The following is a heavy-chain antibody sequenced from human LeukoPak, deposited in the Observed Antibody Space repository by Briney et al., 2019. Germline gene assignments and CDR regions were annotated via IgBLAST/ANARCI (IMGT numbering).Heavy chain of an antibody. CDR3: AKDVFELRYFDGWLDP. J-gene: IGHJ5*02. V-gene: IGHV3-23*01. Sequence: PGGSLRLSCAASGFTFSTYEMNWVRQAPGKGLEWVSAISGSGGSTYYADSVKGWFTISRDNSKNTLYLQMNSLRAEDTAVYYCAKDVFELRYFDGWLDPWGQGTLVTVSS. CDR2: ISGSGGST. CDR1: GFTFSTYE. D-gene: IGHD3-9*01.